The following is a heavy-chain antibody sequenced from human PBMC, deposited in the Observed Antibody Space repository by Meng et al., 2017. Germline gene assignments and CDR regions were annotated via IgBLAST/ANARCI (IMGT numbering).Heavy chain of an antibody. V-gene: IGHV4-34*01. Sequence: QGQLQQWGAGLLKPSGTLSLTCAVYGGSFSGYYWSWIRQPPGKGLEWIGEINHSGSTNYNPSLKSRVTISVDTSKNQFSLKLSSVTAADTAVYYCARVGSFLRDYWGQGTLVTVSS. CDR3: ARVGSFLRDY. CDR1: GGSFSGYY. CDR2: INHSGST. J-gene: IGHJ4*02. D-gene: IGHD2/OR15-2a*01.